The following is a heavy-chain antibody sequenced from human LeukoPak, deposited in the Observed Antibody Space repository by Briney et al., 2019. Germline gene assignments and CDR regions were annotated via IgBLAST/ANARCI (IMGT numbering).Heavy chain of an antibody. Sequence: PGGSLRLSCAASGFSFRDYAMSWFRQAPGKGLEWLGFIRSEAYGATTEFAASAKGRLVISRDDFKNIAYLQINSLQTGDTAMYFCARSTLVVPLLFDYWGRGTLVTV. J-gene: IGHJ4*02. CDR1: GFSFRDYA. CDR2: IRSEAYGATT. D-gene: IGHD2-2*01. V-gene: IGHV3-49*03. CDR3: ARSTLVVPLLFDY.